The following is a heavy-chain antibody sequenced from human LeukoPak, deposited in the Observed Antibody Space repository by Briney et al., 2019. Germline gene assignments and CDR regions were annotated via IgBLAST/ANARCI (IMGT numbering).Heavy chain of an antibody. V-gene: IGHV3-23*01. CDR1: GFTFSSYA. Sequence: GGSLRLSCAASGFTFSSYAMSWVRQAPGKGLEWVSAISGSGGSTYYADSVKGRFTISRDNSKNTLYLQMNSLRAEDTAVYYCAKDLELRGIWFYFDYWGQGTLVTVSS. CDR3: AKDLELRGIWFYFDY. D-gene: IGHD1-26*01. J-gene: IGHJ4*02. CDR2: ISGSGGST.